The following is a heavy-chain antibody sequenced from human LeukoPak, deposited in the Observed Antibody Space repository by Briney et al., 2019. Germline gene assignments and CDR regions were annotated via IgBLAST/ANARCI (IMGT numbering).Heavy chain of an antibody. CDR1: GYILSSYN. J-gene: IGHJ4*02. CDR3: ARGTTTVTNFDY. V-gene: IGHV1-46*01. D-gene: IGHD4-17*01. Sequence: GASVKVSCKASGYILSSYNMHWVRQAPGQGLEWLGIINPSGGDTKYAQKFQGRVTLTRDKSTSTVYIELSSLTSDDTAVYYCARGTTTVTNFDYWGQGTLVTVSS. CDR2: INPSGGDT.